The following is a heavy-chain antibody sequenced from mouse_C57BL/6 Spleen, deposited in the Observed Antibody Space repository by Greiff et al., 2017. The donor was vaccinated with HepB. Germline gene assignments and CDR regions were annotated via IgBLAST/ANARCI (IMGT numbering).Heavy chain of an antibody. D-gene: IGHD2-4*01. Sequence: EVKLMESGPELVKPGASVKIPCKASGYTFTDYNMDWVKQSHGKSLEWIGDINPNNGGTIYNQKFKGKATLTVDKSSSTAYMELRSLTSEDTAVYYCARGGYDYDPFYYAMDYWGQGTSVTVSS. V-gene: IGHV1-18*01. CDR3: ARGGYDYDPFYYAMDY. CDR1: GYTFTDYN. J-gene: IGHJ4*01. CDR2: INPNNGGT.